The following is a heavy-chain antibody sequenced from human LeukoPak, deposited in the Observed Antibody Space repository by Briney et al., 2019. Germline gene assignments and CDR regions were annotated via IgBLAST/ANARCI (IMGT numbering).Heavy chain of an antibody. D-gene: IGHD1-1*01. CDR2: ISGTVGST. V-gene: IGHV3-23*01. Sequence: GGSLRLSCAASGFTFSSYAMSWVRQAPGKGLEWVSAISGTVGSTYYADSVKGRFTISRDNSKNTLYLQMNSLRAEDTAVYYCARARTWIYYGMDVWGQGTTVTVSS. CDR3: ARARTWIYYGMDV. J-gene: IGHJ6*02. CDR1: GFTFSSYA.